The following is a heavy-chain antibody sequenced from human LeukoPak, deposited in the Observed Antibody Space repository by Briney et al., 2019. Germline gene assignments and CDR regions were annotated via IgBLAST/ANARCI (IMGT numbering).Heavy chain of an antibody. CDR3: ARDNSVRDEAWWFNP. CDR1: LYTVTRNY. V-gene: IGHV1-46*01. D-gene: IGHD5-24*01. J-gene: IGHJ5*02. Sequence: ALVKVSCQPFLYTVTRNYMHWVRQAPGHRPEGMGVISPSGGTTTYAQKFQGRVTLTMDMSTSKDYLELSSLRSEDTAVYYCARDNSVRDEAWWFNPWGQGTLVTVSS. CDR2: ISPSGGTT.